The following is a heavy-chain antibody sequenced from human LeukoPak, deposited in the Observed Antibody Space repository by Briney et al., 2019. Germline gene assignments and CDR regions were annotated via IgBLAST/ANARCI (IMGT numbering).Heavy chain of an antibody. V-gene: IGHV3-48*04. CDR3: ARSDNYDFWSGYPWPRTTYYFDY. D-gene: IGHD3-3*01. CDR1: GFTFSSYG. CDR2: ISSSGSTI. J-gene: IGHJ4*02. Sequence: GGSLRLSCAASGFTFSSYGMSWIRQAPGKGLEWVSYISSSGSTIYYADSVKGRFTISRDNAKNSLYLQMNSLRAEDTAVYYCARSDNYDFWSGYPWPRTTYYFDYWGQGTLVTVSS.